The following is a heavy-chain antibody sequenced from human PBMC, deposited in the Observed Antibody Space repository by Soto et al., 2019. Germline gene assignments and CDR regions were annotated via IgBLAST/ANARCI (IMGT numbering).Heavy chain of an antibody. Sequence: QVQLQESGPGLVKPSETLSLTCTVSGGSISSYYWSWIRQPPGKGLEWIGYIYYSGSTNYNPSLKSRVTISVDTSKNQFSLKLSSVTAADTAVYYCARDRLLRGIDPWGQGTLVTVSS. CDR2: IYYSGST. V-gene: IGHV4-59*01. D-gene: IGHD2-15*01. CDR1: GGSISSYY. J-gene: IGHJ5*02. CDR3: ARDRLLRGIDP.